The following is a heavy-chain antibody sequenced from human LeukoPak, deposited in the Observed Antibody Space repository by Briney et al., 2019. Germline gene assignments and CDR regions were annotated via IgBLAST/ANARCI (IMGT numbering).Heavy chain of an antibody. CDR3: ARGGTTYGDYVSH. CDR2: IYYSGST. Sequence: SETLSLTCTVSGGSISNSSYYWGWIRQPPGKGLEWIGSIYYSGSTYYNPSLKSRVTISVDTSKNQFSLKLSSVTAADTAVYYCARGGTTYGDYVSHWGQGTLVTVSS. D-gene: IGHD4-17*01. J-gene: IGHJ4*02. V-gene: IGHV4-39*07. CDR1: GGSISNSSYY.